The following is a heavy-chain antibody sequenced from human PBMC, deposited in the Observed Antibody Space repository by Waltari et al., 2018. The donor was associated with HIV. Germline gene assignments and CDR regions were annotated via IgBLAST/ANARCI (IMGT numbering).Heavy chain of an antibody. Sequence: QVQLQQWGAGLLKPSETLSLTCAVYGGSFSGYYWSWNRQPPGKGLEWIGEINHSGSTNYNPSLQSRVTISVDTSKNQFSLKLSSVTAADTAVYYCARGGDYYGSGSYYKLDYWGQGTLVTVSS. J-gene: IGHJ4*02. CDR2: INHSGST. CDR1: GGSFSGYY. CDR3: ARGGDYYGSGSYYKLDY. D-gene: IGHD3-10*01. V-gene: IGHV4-34*01.